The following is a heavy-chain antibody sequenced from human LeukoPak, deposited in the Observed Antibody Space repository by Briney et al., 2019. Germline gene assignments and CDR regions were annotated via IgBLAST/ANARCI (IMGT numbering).Heavy chain of an antibody. J-gene: IGHJ4*02. V-gene: IGHV3-74*01. Sequence: GGSLRLSCAASGFTFSSYWMHWVRHAPGKGLVWVSRINSDGSSTSYADSVKGRFTISRDNAKNSLYLQMNSLRAEDTAVYYCARDRRERYYGSGSRPPIDYWGQGTLVTVSS. CDR1: GFTFSSYW. CDR2: INSDGSST. CDR3: ARDRRERYYGSGSRPPIDY. D-gene: IGHD3-10*01.